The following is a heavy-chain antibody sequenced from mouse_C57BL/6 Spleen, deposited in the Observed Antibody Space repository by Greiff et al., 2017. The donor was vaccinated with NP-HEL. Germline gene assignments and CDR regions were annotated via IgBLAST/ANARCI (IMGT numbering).Heavy chain of an antibody. J-gene: IGHJ2*02. D-gene: IGHD2-4*01. Sequence: QVQLQQSGPELVKPGASVKISCKASGYAFSSSWMNWVKQRPGKGLEWIGRIYPGDGDTNYNGKFKGKATLTADKSSSTAYMQLSSLTSEDSAVYYCARHHYDWGDDVDYWGQGTSLTVSS. CDR1: GYAFSSSW. CDR2: IYPGDGDT. V-gene: IGHV1-82*01. CDR3: ARHHYDWGDDVDY.